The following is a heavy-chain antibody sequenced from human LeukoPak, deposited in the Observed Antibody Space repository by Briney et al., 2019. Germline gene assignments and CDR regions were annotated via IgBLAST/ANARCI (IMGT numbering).Heavy chain of an antibody. CDR2: INPNSGGT. J-gene: IGHJ3*02. V-gene: IGHV1-2*02. CDR3: AREAFMITFGGVIPNDAFDI. Sequence: ASVKVSCKASGYTFTGYYMHWVRQAPGQGLEWMGWINPNSGGTNYAQKFQGRVTMTRDTSISTAYMGLSRLRSDDTAVYYCAREAFMITFGGVIPNDAFDIWGQGTMVTVSS. D-gene: IGHD3-16*01. CDR1: GYTFTGYY.